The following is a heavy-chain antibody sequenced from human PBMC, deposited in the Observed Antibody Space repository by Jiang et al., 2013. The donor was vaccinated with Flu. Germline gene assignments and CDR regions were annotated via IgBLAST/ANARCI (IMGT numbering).Heavy chain of an antibody. V-gene: IGHV3-30*03. D-gene: IGHD3-3*01. CDR3: AREYYDFSRTGPVPYYYGLDV. CDR2: ISHDGTDI. J-gene: IGHJ6*02. Sequence: ISHDGTDIYYADSVRGRFTISRDNSKNILSLQMNNLRGDDTAVYYCAREYYDFSRTGPVPYYYGLDVWGQGTTVTVSS.